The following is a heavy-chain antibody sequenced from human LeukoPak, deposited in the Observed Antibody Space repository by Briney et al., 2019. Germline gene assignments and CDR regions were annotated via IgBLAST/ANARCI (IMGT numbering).Heavy chain of an antibody. CDR3: ARSPYSSSWPDC. J-gene: IGHJ4*02. V-gene: IGHV5-51*01. Sequence: GESVKISCKGSGYSFNNYWIGWVRQMPGKGLEWMGIIYPGDSDARYSPSFQGQVTISADKSISTAYLQWSSLKASDTAMYYCARSPYSSSWPDCWGQGTLVTVSS. CDR2: IYPGDSDA. D-gene: IGHD6-13*01. CDR1: GYSFNNYW.